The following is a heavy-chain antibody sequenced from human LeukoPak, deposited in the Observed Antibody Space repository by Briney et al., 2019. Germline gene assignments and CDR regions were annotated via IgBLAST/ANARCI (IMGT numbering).Heavy chain of an antibody. V-gene: IGHV1-18*01. CDR3: ARDSYDY. CDR2: INTYNGNT. Sequence: ASVKVSCKASGYTFTSYGISWVRQAPGQGLEWMGWINTYNGNTKYAQKVQGRVTMTTDTSTTTAYMEVRSLRSDDTAVYYCARDSYDYWGQGTLVTVSS. J-gene: IGHJ4*02. CDR1: GYTFTSYG.